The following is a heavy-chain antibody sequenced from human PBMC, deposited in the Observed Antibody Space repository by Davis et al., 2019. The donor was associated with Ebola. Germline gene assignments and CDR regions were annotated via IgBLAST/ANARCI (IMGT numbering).Heavy chain of an antibody. V-gene: IGHV3-53*01. Sequence: GGSLRLSCAASDFIVSDKYMSWVRQAPGKGPEWVSVIYRDERTYYANSVRGRFIISRDNSKNTIYLQMDSLRVDDTAMYYCARHVYGDFWYFDLWGRGTLVTVSS. J-gene: IGHJ2*01. D-gene: IGHD4-17*01. CDR1: DFIVSDKY. CDR2: IYRDERT. CDR3: ARHVYGDFWYFDL.